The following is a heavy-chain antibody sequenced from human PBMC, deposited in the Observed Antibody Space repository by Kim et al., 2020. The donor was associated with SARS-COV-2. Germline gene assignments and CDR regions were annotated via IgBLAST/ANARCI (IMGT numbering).Heavy chain of an antibody. D-gene: IGHD6-13*01. V-gene: IGHV4-34*01. CDR3: ARGLPGGSSWYIF. CDR1: GGSFSGYY. Sequence: SETLSLTCAVYGGSFSGYYWSWIRQPPGKGLEWIGEINHSGSTNYNPSLKSRVTISVDTSKNQFSLKLSSVTAADTAVYYCARGLPGGSSWYIFWGQGTLVTVSS. J-gene: IGHJ4*02. CDR2: INHSGST.